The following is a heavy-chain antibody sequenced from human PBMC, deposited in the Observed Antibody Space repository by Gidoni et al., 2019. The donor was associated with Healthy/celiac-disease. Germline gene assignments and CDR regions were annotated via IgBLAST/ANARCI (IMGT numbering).Heavy chain of an antibody. J-gene: IGHJ4*02. Sequence: QLQLQESGPGLVKPSETLSLTCTVSGGSISSSSYYWGWIRQPPGKGLEWIGSIYYSGRTYYNPSLKSRVTISVDTSKNQFSLKLSSVTAADTAVYYCARHRWLVATTYYFDYWGQGTLVTVSS. V-gene: IGHV4-39*01. CDR1: GGSISSSSYY. CDR3: ARHRWLVATTYYFDY. D-gene: IGHD5-12*01. CDR2: IYYSGRT.